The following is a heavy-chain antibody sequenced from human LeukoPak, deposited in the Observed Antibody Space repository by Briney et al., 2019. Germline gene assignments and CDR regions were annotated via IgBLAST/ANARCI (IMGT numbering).Heavy chain of an antibody. Sequence: GGSLRLSCAASGFTFSNYGMHWVRQAPGKGLEWVAFIRYDGSKKYYADSVKGRFTISRDNAKNSLYLQMNSLRAEDTAVYYCAELGITMIGGVWGKGTTVTISS. CDR3: AELGITMIGGV. CDR1: GFTFSNYG. J-gene: IGHJ6*04. V-gene: IGHV3-30*02. CDR2: IRYDGSKK. D-gene: IGHD3-10*02.